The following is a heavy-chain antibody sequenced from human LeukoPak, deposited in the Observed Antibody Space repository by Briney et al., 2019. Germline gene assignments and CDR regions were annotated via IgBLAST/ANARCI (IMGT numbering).Heavy chain of an antibody. CDR1: GGSISSGGYY. CDR3: ARGSPYDYIWGSYRPHFFDY. Sequence: PSETLSLTCTVSGGSISSGGYYWSWIRQHPGKGLEWIGYIYYSGSTYHNPSLKSRVTISVDTSKNQFSLKLSSVTAADTAVYYCARGSPYDYIWGSYRPHFFDYWGQGTLVTVSS. V-gene: IGHV4-31*03. CDR2: IYYSGST. J-gene: IGHJ4*02. D-gene: IGHD3-16*02.